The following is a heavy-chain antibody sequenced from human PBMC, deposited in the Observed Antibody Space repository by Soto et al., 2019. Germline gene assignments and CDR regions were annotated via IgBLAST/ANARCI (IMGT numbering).Heavy chain of an antibody. CDR1: GFAFSSYT. CDR2: ISYDGSNK. V-gene: IGHV3-30*04. Sequence: GGSLRLSCAASGFAFSSYTMHWVRQAPGKGLEWVAVISYDGSNKYYADSVKGRLTISRDNSKNTLYLQMNGLRTEDMAVYYCARVFYEFWSGFVHWGQGTLVTVSS. J-gene: IGHJ5*02. D-gene: IGHD3-3*01. CDR3: ARVFYEFWSGFVH.